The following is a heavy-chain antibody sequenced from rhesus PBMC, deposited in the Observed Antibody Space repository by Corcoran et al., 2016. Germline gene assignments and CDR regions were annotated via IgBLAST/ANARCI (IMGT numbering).Heavy chain of an antibody. CDR2: IEGKLAGH. CDR1: GGSISGYY. Sequence: QVQLQESGPGLVKPSGTLSLPCTVSGGSISGYYWSWIRQPPGKGVEWVGNIEGKLAGHNNNPSPKRRVPISKDTSNNQFSRKLSSVTAADTAVYYCAREAYYYSGSYYLGWGQGVLVTVSS. V-gene: IGHV4-81*01. D-gene: IGHD3-16*01. J-gene: IGHJ4*01. CDR3: AREAYYYSGSYYLG.